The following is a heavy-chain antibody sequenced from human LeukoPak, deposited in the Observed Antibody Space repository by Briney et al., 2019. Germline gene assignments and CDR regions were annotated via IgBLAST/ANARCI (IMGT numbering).Heavy chain of an antibody. CDR1: GFTVSSNY. CDR2: IKQDGSEK. Sequence: GGSLRLSCAASGFTVSSNYMSWVRQAPGKGLEWVANIKQDGSEKYYVDSVKGRFTISRDNAKNSLYLQMNSLRAEDTAVYYCARDKAYSSSWGGEYNWFDPWGQGTLVTVSS. CDR3: ARDKAYSSSWGGEYNWFDP. D-gene: IGHD6-13*01. V-gene: IGHV3-7*03. J-gene: IGHJ5*02.